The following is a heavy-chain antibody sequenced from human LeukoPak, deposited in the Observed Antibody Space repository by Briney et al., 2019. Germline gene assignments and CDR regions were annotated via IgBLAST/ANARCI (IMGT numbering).Heavy chain of an antibody. V-gene: IGHV3-11*06. CDR2: ISSSSSYT. CDR3: ARHLKLPYGSGSSGAFDI. D-gene: IGHD3-10*01. Sequence: MAGGSLRLSCAASGFTFSDYYMSWIRQAPGKGLEWVSYISSSSSYTNYADSVKGRFTISRDNAKNSLYLQMNSLRAEDTAVYYCARHLKLPYGSGSSGAFDIWDQGTMVTVSS. J-gene: IGHJ3*02. CDR1: GFTFSDYY.